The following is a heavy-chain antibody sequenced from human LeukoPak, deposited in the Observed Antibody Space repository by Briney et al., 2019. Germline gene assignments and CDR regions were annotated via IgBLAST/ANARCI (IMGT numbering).Heavy chain of an antibody. V-gene: IGHV3-23*01. CDR2: ISGSGGST. CDR1: GFTFSSYA. J-gene: IGHJ4*02. Sequence: GGSLRLSCAASGFTFSSYAMSWVRQAPGEGLEWVSAISGSGGSTYYADSVKGRFTISRDNSKNTLYLQMNSLRAEDTAVYYCAKDYDILTGYYSYWGQGTLVTVSS. CDR3: AKDYDILTGYYSY. D-gene: IGHD3-9*01.